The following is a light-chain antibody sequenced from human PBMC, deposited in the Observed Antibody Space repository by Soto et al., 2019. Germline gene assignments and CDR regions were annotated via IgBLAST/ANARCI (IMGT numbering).Light chain of an antibody. V-gene: IGKV3-20*01. CDR1: QSISSS. CDR3: QQSGSSPET. Sequence: EIVLTQSPGTLSLSPGERATLSCRASQSISSSLAWYPQKPGQAPRLLIYGASSRATGIPDRFSGSGSGTDFSLPITRLAPAGCAVSYCQQSGSSPETFGQGTKLEIK. J-gene: IGKJ2*01. CDR2: GAS.